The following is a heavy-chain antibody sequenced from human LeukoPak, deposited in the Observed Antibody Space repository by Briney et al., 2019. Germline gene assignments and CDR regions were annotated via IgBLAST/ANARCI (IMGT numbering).Heavy chain of an antibody. CDR1: GYTFTSYD. CDR2: MNPNSGNT. Sequence: ASVKVSCKASGYTFTSYDINWVRQATGQGLEWMGWMNPNSGNTGYAQKFQGRVTMTRNTSISTAYMELSSLRSEDTAVYYCARGRKRMVRGVIIYYFDYWGQGTLVTVSS. V-gene: IGHV1-8*01. D-gene: IGHD3-10*01. CDR3: ARGRKRMVRGVIIYYFDY. J-gene: IGHJ4*02.